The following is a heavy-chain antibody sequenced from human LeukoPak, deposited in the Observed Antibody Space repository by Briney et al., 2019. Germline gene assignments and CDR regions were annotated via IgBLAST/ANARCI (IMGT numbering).Heavy chain of an antibody. V-gene: IGHV4-31*03. J-gene: IGHJ4*02. CDR1: GGSINSGDYY. D-gene: IGHD3-3*01. CDR3: ARALGDDNFWSAYVEY. Sequence: SETLSLTCTVSGGSINSGDYYWSWIRQHPEKGLEWIGFILYTRGSYHNPSLKRRATISLDMSKNQLSLRLTSVTAADTAVYYCARALGDDNFWSAYVEYWGQGSLVTVSS. CDR2: ILYTRGS.